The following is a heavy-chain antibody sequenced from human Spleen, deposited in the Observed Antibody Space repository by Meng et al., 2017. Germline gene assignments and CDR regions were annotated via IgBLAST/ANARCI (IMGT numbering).Heavy chain of an antibody. CDR3: AGRRTTVPPSTALVDY. J-gene: IGHJ4*02. CDR2: IYYSGTT. Sequence: SETLSLTCTVSGGSISSSSYYWGWIRQPPGKGLEWIGSIYYSGTTNYNPSLDSRVTISMDRSKNQFSLRLTSVTAADTAVYYCAGRRTTVPPSTALVDYWGQGTLVTVSS. D-gene: IGHD1-1*01. V-gene: IGHV4-39*07. CDR1: GGSISSSSYY.